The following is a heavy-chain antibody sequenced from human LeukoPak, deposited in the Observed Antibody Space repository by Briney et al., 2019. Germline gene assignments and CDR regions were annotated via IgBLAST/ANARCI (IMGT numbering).Heavy chain of an antibody. CDR2: INQDGSEK. CDR1: GLMFNTYW. V-gene: IGHV3-7*05. J-gene: IGHJ4*02. CDR3: TTFYTRLTDY. D-gene: IGHD2/OR15-2a*01. Sequence: GGSLRLSCAASGLMFNTYWISWVRQAPGKGLEWLATINQDGSEKYYVDSVKGRFTISRDNAKNSLFLQVNSLRAEDTAVYYCTTFYTRLTDYWGQGTLVTVSS.